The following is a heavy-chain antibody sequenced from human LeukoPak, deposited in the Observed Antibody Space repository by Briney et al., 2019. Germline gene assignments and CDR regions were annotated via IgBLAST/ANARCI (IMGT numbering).Heavy chain of an antibody. V-gene: IGHV4-34*01. CDR2: INHSGST. CDR1: GGSVSGYY. D-gene: IGHD3-10*01. Sequence: AETLSLTCAVYGGSVSGYYWNWIRQPPGXXLEWIGEINHSGSTNYTPSLKSRVTISGDTSKKWFSLKLTSVTAADTAVYYCARGVDSGSFYNVWGQGTLVTVSS. J-gene: IGHJ4*02. CDR3: ARGVDSGSFYNV.